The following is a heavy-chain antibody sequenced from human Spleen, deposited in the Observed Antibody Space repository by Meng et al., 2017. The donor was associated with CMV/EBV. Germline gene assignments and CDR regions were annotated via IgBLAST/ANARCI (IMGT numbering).Heavy chain of an antibody. J-gene: IGHJ4*02. CDR1: GGSFIGYY. D-gene: IGHD6-13*01. CDR2: INHSGST. Sequence: QVQLQQWGAGLLKPSETLSLTGAVYGGSFIGYYWSWIRQPPGKGLEWIGEINHSGSTNYNPSLKSRVTISVDTSKNQFSLKLSSVTAADTAVYYCARDSWFQEGFDYWGQGTLVTVSS. V-gene: IGHV4-34*01. CDR3: ARDSWFQEGFDY.